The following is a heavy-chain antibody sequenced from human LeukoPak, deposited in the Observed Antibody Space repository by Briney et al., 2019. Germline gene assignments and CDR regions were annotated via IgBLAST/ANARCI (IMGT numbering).Heavy chain of an antibody. V-gene: IGHV3-30*18. J-gene: IGHJ4*02. CDR3: AKEGGMVASPFDY. CDR1: GFIFSNYG. D-gene: IGHD1-26*01. Sequence: GKSLRLSCAASGFIFSNYGMHWVRQAPGKGLEWVAIISYDGTNKYYGDSVKGRFTISRDNSKNTLYLQMNSLRAEDTAVYYCAKEGGMVASPFDYWGQGTLVTVSS. CDR2: ISYDGTNK.